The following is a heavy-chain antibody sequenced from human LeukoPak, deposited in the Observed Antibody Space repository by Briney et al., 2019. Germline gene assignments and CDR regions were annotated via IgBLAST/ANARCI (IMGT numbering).Heavy chain of an antibody. Sequence: SETLSLTCAVYGGSLSGYYWSWIRHPPGKGREWVREINHSGSTNYNPTLKSQVTISVDTSKNQFSLKLSSVTAADTAVYYCARGGYYDSSGYQFDYWGQGTLVTVSS. CDR1: GGSLSGYY. J-gene: IGHJ4*02. V-gene: IGHV4-34*01. D-gene: IGHD3-22*01. CDR3: ARGGYYDSSGYQFDY. CDR2: INHSGST.